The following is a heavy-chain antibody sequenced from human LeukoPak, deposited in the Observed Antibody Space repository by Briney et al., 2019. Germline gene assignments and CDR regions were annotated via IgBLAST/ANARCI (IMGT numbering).Heavy chain of an antibody. CDR2: ISRSSNYI. D-gene: IGHD1-7*01. CDR3: ARPLGITGTTPFDF. V-gene: IGHV3-21*04. Sequence: PGGSLRLSCAASRFTFSSYAMNWVRQAPGKGLEWVSSISRSSNYIYYADSVKGRFTISRDNAKNSLYLQMNSLRAEDTALYFCARPLGITGTTPFDFWGQGTRVTVSS. J-gene: IGHJ4*02. CDR1: RFTFSSYA.